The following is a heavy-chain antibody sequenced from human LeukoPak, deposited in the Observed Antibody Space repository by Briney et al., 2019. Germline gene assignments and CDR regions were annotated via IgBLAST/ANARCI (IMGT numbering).Heavy chain of an antibody. Sequence: ASVKVSCKASGGTFSSYAISWVRQAPGQGLEWMGRIIPILGIANYAQKFQGGVTITADKSTSTAYMELSSLRSEDTAVYYCARDREYSYGSNWFDPWGQGTLVTVSS. V-gene: IGHV1-69*04. J-gene: IGHJ5*02. CDR2: IIPILGIA. CDR3: ARDREYSYGSNWFDP. CDR1: GGTFSSYA. D-gene: IGHD5-18*01.